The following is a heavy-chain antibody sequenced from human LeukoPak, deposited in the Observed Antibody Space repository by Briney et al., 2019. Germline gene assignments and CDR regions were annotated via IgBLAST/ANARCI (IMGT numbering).Heavy chain of an antibody. CDR3: ARPPYSSSPSAYFDY. CDR1: GGSFSGYY. CDR2: INHSGST. J-gene: IGHJ4*02. Sequence: SETLSLTCAVYGGSFSGYYWSWIRQPPGKGLEWIGEINHSGSTNYNPSLKSRVTMSVDTSKNQFSLKLSSVTAADTAVYYCARPPYSSSPSAYFDYWGQGTLVTVSS. D-gene: IGHD6-13*01. V-gene: IGHV4-34*01.